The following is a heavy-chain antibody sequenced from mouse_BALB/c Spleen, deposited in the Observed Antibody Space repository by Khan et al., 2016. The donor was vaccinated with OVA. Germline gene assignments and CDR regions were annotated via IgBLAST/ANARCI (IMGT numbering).Heavy chain of an antibody. CDR2: ISDLAYTI. Sequence: EVELVESGGGLVQPGGSRKLSCAASGFTFSGYGMAWVRQDPGQGLEWVAFISDLAYTIHYAENVKGRFTISREKSTNPLYLEMSSLRSEDTAIYYCARVAGTAPFDYWGLGTLVTVSA. V-gene: IGHV5-15*02. CDR1: GFTFSGYG. D-gene: IGHD2-14*01. J-gene: IGHJ3*01. CDR3: ARVAGTAPFDY.